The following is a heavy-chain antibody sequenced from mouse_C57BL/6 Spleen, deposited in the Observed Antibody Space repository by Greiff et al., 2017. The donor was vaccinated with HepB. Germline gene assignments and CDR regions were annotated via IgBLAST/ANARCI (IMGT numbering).Heavy chain of an antibody. V-gene: IGHV1-59*01. CDR3: ARGTYKGDYFDY. Sequence: VQLQQPGAELVRPGTSVKLSCKASGYTFTSYWMHWVKQRPGQGLEWIGVIDPSDSYTNYNQKFKGKATLTVDTSSSTAYMQLSSLTSEDSAVYYCARGTYKGDYFDYWGQGTTLTVSS. D-gene: IGHD1-3*01. CDR1: GYTFTSYW. CDR2: IDPSDSYT. J-gene: IGHJ2*01.